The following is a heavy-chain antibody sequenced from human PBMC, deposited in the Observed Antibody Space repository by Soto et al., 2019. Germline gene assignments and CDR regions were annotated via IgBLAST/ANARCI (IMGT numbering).Heavy chain of an antibody. Sequence: TSETLSLTCAVYGGSFRDFYWSWLRQTPEKGLEWIGEINHSGDTKYNPSLESRVTISVDTSKNQFSLKVNFVTPADTAVYYCARTGGMDVWGPGATVTVSS. CDR2: INHSGDT. CDR1: GGSFRDFY. V-gene: IGHV4-34*01. CDR3: ARTGGMDV. J-gene: IGHJ6*02.